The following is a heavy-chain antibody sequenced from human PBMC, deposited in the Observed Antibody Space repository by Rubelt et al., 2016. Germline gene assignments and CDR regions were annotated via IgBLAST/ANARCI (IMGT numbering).Heavy chain of an antibody. CDR3: ARDSLAFDY. CDR1: GFTFGNYH. Sequence: VQLVESGGGFVKSGGSLRLSCAASGFTFGNYHLTWVRQAPGKGLAWVSSINGPGDRTYYEDSVRGRFTISRDNSKSTLYLQMNNLRAEDTAVYYCARDSLAFDYWGQGTLVTVSS. V-gene: IGHV3-23*04. CDR2: INGPGDRT. J-gene: IGHJ4*02.